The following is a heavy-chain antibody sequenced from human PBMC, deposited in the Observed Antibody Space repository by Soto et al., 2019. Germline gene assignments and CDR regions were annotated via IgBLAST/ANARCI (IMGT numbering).Heavy chain of an antibody. J-gene: IGHJ4*02. CDR2: ISGSGGST. V-gene: IGHV3-23*01. CDR1: GFTCSSYA. Sequence: EVQLLESGGGLVQPGGSLRLSCEDSGFTCSSYAMSWVRQAPGKGLEWVSAISGSGGSTYYADSVKGRFTISRDNSKNTLYLQMNSLRAEDTAVYYCAQSYPLWCLRSSPLGYWGQGTLVPVSS. D-gene: IGHD5-12*01. CDR3: AQSYPLWCLRSSPLGY.